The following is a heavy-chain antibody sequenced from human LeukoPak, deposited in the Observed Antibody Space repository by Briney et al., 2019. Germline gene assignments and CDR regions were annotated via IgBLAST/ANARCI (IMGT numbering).Heavy chain of an antibody. CDR3: ARGNPEWELLVSGAFDI. CDR2: ISSSSSYI. J-gene: IGHJ3*02. D-gene: IGHD1-26*01. V-gene: IGHV3-21*01. CDR1: GFTFSSYS. Sequence: GGPLRLSCAASGFTFSSYSMNWVRQAPGKGLEWVSSISSSSSYIYYADSVKGRFTISRDNAKNSLYLQMNSLRAEDTAVYYCARGNPEWELLVSGAFDIWGQGTMVTVSS.